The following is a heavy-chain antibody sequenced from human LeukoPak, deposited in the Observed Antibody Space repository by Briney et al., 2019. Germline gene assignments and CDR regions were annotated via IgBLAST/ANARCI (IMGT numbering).Heavy chain of an antibody. CDR1: GYSISSGYY. CDR3: ARDGPIAAALYYFDY. J-gene: IGHJ4*02. D-gene: IGHD6-13*01. Sequence: SETLSLTCTVSGYSISSGYYWGWIRQPPGKGLEWIGSIYHSGSTYYSPSLKSRVTISVDTSKNQFSLKLSSVTAADTAVYYCARDGPIAAALYYFDYWGQGTLVTVSS. V-gene: IGHV4-38-2*02. CDR2: IYHSGST.